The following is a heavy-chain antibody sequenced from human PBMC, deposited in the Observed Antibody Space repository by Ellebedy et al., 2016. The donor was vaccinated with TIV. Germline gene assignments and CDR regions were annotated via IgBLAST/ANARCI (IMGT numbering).Heavy chain of an antibody. J-gene: IGHJ5*02. CDR3: ARDPGGGGDFGDNWFDP. CDR1: GIIVSDYF. CDR2: LYPDAKT. Sequence: PGGSLRLSCEASGIIVSDYFMNWVRQAPGKGLEWVSVLYPDAKTNYTDSVNGRFIVSRDSSKNTLYLQMNSLEAEDTAVYYCARDPGGGGDFGDNWFDPWGQGTLVTVSS. D-gene: IGHD2-21*01. V-gene: IGHV3-66*01.